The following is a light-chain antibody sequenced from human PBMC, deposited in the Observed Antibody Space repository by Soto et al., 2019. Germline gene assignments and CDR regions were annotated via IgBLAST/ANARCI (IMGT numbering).Light chain of an antibody. V-gene: IGKV4-1*01. Sequence: DIVMTQSPDSLAVSLGERATINCKPSQSVLYSSNNKNYLAWYQQKPGQPPKLLIYWASTRESGVPDRFSGSGSGTDFTLTISSLQAEDVAVYYCQQYYTIPLTFGGRTKVEIK. J-gene: IGKJ4*01. CDR1: QSVLYSSNNKNY. CDR3: QQYYTIPLT. CDR2: WAS.